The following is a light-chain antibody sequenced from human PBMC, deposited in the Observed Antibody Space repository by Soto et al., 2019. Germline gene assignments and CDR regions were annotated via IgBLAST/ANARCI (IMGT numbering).Light chain of an antibody. J-gene: IGKJ1*01. Sequence: DIQMTQSPSSLSASVGDRVTITCRARQGINNYLAWYQQKPGKVPMLLIYAASTLQSGVPSRFSGSGSGTDFTLTISSLQPEDVATYYCQKYNSAPRTFGQGTKVEIK. CDR3: QKYNSAPRT. CDR1: QGINNY. CDR2: AAS. V-gene: IGKV1-27*01.